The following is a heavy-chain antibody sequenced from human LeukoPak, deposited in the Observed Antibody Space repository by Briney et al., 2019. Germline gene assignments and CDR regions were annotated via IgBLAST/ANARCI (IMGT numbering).Heavy chain of an antibody. V-gene: IGHV3-48*03. CDR2: ISSSGSTI. D-gene: IGHD3-9*01. J-gene: IGHJ4*02. Sequence: GGSLRLSCAASGFTFSSYEMNWVRQAPGKGLEWVSYISSSGSTIYYADSVKGRFTISRDNAKNSLYLQMNSLRAEDTAVYYSAGQYYDILTGYYDYWGQGTLVTVSS. CDR3: AGQYYDILTGYYDY. CDR1: GFTFSSYE.